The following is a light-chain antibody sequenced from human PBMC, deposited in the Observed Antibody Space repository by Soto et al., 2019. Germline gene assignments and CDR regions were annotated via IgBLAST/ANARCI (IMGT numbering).Light chain of an antibody. CDR2: GAS. V-gene: IGKV3-20*01. Sequence: IVLTQSPGTLSLSPWERTTLSCRASQSISRYLAWYQRKPGQGPRLLIYGASSRATGTPDRFSGSGSGTEFTLTISRLEPEDFAVYYCQQYGSSPWTFGQGTKVDIK. CDR3: QQYGSSPWT. CDR1: QSISRY. J-gene: IGKJ1*01.